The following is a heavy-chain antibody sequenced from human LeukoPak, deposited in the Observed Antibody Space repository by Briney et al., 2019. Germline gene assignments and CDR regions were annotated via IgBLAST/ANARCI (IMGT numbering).Heavy chain of an antibody. CDR3: ARRDRATDAFDI. D-gene: IGHD3-22*01. CDR2: IYTSGST. J-gene: IGHJ3*02. V-gene: IGHV4-4*09. CDR1: GGSISSYY. Sequence: SETLSLTCTVSGGSISSYYWSWIRQPPGKGLEWIGYIYTSGSTNYNPSLKSRVTISVDTSKNQFSLKLSSVTAADTAVYYCARRDRATDAFDIWGQGTTVTVSS.